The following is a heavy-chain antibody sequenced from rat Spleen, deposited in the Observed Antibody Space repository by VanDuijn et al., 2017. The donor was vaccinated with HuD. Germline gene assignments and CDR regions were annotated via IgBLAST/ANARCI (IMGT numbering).Heavy chain of an antibody. V-gene: IGHV5S13*01. D-gene: IGHD4-3*01. CDR1: GFIFSIYG. J-gene: IGHJ4*01. CDR2: ITTGSGNT. CDR3: ARHNSGYGVMDA. Sequence: EVQLVESGGGLVQPGRSLILSCTASGFIFSIYGMAWVRQTPTKGLEWVASITTGSGNTYYRDSVKGRFTISRDNAKSTLYLQMSSLRSEDTATYYCARHNSGYGVMDAWGQGASVTVSS.